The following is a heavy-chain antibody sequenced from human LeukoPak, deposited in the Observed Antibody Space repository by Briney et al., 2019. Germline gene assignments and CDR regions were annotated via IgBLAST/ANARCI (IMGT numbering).Heavy chain of an antibody. J-gene: IGHJ6*03. CDR1: GFTFSSYW. Sequence: PGGSLRLSCAASGFTFSSYWMSWVRQAPGKGLEWVANIKQDGSEKYYVDSVKGRFTISRDNARNSLYLQMNSLRAEDTAVYYCARTPGERYWSGGSCYFHYYYMDVWGKGTTVTVS. CDR2: IKQDGSEK. V-gene: IGHV3-7*03. CDR3: ARTPGERYWSGGSCYFHYYYMDV. D-gene: IGHD2-15*01.